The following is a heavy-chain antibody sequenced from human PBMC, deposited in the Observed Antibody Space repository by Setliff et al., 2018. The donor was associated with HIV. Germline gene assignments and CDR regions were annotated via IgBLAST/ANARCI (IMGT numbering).Heavy chain of an antibody. Sequence: ASVKVSCKASGYTFTSYAMHWVRQAPGQGLEWMGRINPSGGSTSYAQKFQGRVTMTRDTSTSTVYMELSSLRSEDTAVYYCARDPTGGAARFDYWGQGTLVTVSS. CDR2: INPSGGST. J-gene: IGHJ4*02. D-gene: IGHD6-6*01. V-gene: IGHV1-46*01. CDR1: GYTFTSYA. CDR3: ARDPTGGAARFDY.